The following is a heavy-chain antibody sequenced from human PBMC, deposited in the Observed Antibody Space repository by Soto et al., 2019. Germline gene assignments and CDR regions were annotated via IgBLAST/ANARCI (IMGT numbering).Heavy chain of an antibody. CDR3: AKDMVGAGYCSGGSCRAGQDV. CDR2: ISYDGSNK. V-gene: IGHV3-30*18. J-gene: IGHJ6*02. D-gene: IGHD2-15*01. CDR1: GFTFSSYG. Sequence: GGSLRLSCAASGFTFSSYGIHWVRQAPGKGLEWVAVISYDGSNKYYADSVKGRFTISRDNSKNTLYLQMNSLRAEDTAVYYCAKDMVGAGYCSGGSCRAGQDVWGQGTTVTVSS.